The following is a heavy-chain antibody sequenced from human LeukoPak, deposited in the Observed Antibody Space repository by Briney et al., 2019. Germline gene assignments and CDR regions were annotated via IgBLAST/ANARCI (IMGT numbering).Heavy chain of an antibody. CDR2: IYYSGST. CDR1: GGSISSGDYY. D-gene: IGHD3-9*01. V-gene: IGHV4-30-4*01. Sequence: SQTLSLTCTVSGGSISSGDYYWSWIRQPPGKGLEWIGYIYYSGSTYYNPSLKSRVTISVDTSKNQFSLKLSSVTAADTAVYYCARGRPSLRYFDWLPHYYYGMDVWGQGTTVTVSS. CDR3: ARGRPSLRYFDWLPHYYYGMDV. J-gene: IGHJ6*02.